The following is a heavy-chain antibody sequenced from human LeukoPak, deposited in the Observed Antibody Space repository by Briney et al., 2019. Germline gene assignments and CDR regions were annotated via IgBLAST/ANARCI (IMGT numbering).Heavy chain of an antibody. CDR2: ISSSGSTI. CDR3: AELGITMIGGV. CDR1: GFTFSNYA. D-gene: IGHD3-10*02. V-gene: IGHV3-48*03. J-gene: IGHJ6*04. Sequence: GGSLRLSCAASGFTFSNYAMNWVRQAPGKGLEWVSYISSSGSTIYYADSVKGRFTISRDNAKNSLYLQMNSLRAEDTAVYYCAELGITMIGGVWGKGTTVTISS.